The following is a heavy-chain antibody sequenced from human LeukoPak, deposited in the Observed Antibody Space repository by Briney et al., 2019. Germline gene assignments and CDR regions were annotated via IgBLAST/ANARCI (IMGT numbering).Heavy chain of an antibody. CDR2: IYYSGST. D-gene: IGHD3-10*01. CDR1: GGSISSGDYY. CDR3: ARNLLYYYGSGTYFDY. Sequence: SETLSLTCTVSGGSISSGDYYWSWIRQPPGKGLEWIGYIYYSGSTYYNPSLKSRVTISVDTSKNQFSLKLSSVTAADTAVYYCARNLLYYYGSGTYFDYWGLGTLVTVSS. J-gene: IGHJ4*02. V-gene: IGHV4-30-4*01.